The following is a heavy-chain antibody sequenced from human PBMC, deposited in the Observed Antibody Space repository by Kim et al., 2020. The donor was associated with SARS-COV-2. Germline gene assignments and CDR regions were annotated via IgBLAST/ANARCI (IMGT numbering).Heavy chain of an antibody. V-gene: IGHV3-30*18. D-gene: IGHD6-6*01. CDR3: AKDLIPHSSAGNYYGVDV. J-gene: IGHJ6*02. CDR2: ISYDGSKK. Sequence: GGSLRLSCTASGFTFTSYGVHWVRQAPGKGLEWVAVISYDGSKKYYADSVKGRLNVSRDSSKNTLYLQINSLRAEDSAVYYCAKDLIPHSSAGNYYGVDVWGQGTTVIVSS. CDR1: GFTFTSYG.